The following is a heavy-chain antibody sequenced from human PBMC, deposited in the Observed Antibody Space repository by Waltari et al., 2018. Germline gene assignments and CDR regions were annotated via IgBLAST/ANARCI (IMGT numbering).Heavy chain of an antibody. CDR1: GGSISRGGYS. J-gene: IGHJ4*02. Sequence: QLQLQESGSGLVKPSQTLSLTCAVSGGSISRGGYSWSWIRQPPGKGLEWIGYIYHSGSTYYNPSLKSRVTISVDRSKNQFSLKLSSVTAADTAVYYCARGQWLLYWGQGTLVTVSS. CDR2: IYHSGST. CDR3: ARGQWLLY. D-gene: IGHD3-22*01. V-gene: IGHV4-30-2*01.